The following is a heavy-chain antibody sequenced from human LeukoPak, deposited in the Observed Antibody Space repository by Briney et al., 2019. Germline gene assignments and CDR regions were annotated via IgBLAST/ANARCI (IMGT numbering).Heavy chain of an antibody. CDR2: IYYSGST. V-gene: IGHV4-39*01. Sequence: PSETLSLTCTVSGGSISSSSYYWGWIRQPPGKGLEWIGSIYYSGSTYYNPSLKSRVTISVDTSKNQFSLKLSSVTAADTAVYYCARHIVVVTASSLLRLYNWFDPWGQGTLVTVSS. CDR1: GGSISSSSYY. CDR3: ARHIVVVTASSLLRLYNWFDP. J-gene: IGHJ5*02. D-gene: IGHD2-21*02.